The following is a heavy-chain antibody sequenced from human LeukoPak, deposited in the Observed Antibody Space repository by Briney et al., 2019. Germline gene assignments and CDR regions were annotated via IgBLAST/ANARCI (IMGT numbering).Heavy chain of an antibody. Sequence: GGSLRLSCAASGFNLRSFAIHWARQAPGERLEYVSATSGDGGTTFCASSLQGRCTISRDNSNQMVYLQLGGLKIEDMGHYYCARGDTRLGGAFDVWGQGTMATVSP. CDR1: GFNLRSFA. D-gene: IGHD3-16*01. J-gene: IGHJ3*01. CDR2: TSGDGGTT. CDR3: ARGDTRLGGAFDV. V-gene: IGHV3-64*01.